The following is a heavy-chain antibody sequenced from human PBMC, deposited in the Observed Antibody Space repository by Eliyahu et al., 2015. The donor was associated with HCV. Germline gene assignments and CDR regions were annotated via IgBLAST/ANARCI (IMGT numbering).Heavy chain of an antibody. CDR1: GGSFSGYY. D-gene: IGHD3-22*01. J-gene: IGHJ4*02. CDR3: ARRAYYYDSSGYYYYFDY. Sequence: QVQLQQWGAGLLKPSETLSLTCAVYGGSFSGYYWSWIRQPPGKGLEWIGEINHSGSTNYNPSLKSRVTISVDTSKNQFSLKLSSVTAADTAVYYCARRAYYYDSSGYYYYFDYWGQGTLVTVSS. CDR2: INHSGST. V-gene: IGHV4-34*01.